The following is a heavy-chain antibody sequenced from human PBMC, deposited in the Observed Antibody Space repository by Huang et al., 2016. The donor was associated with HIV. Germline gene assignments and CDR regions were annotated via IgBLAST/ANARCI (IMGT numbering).Heavy chain of an antibody. V-gene: IGHV5-51*01. CDR2: SYPGDSDT. D-gene: IGHD3-10*01. J-gene: IGHJ6*02. CDR1: GYRFRSNW. Sequence: EVQLVQSGAEVKKPGESLKISCKGSGYRFRSNWVGWVRQMPGNGLEWMGISYPGDSDTRYSPSFQGQVTISADKSINTAYLQWSSLKASDTAMYYCARLIGSPSFYYGLDVWGQGTTVTVSS. CDR3: ARLIGSPSFYYGLDV.